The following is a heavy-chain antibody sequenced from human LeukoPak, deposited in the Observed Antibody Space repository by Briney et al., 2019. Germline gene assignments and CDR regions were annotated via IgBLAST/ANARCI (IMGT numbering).Heavy chain of an antibody. CDR1: GFTFSSYA. D-gene: IGHD6-13*01. CDR3: ASDSIAAAGALDY. V-gene: IGHV3-21*01. J-gene: IGHJ4*02. CDR2: ISSSSSYI. Sequence: GGSLRLSCAASGFTFSSYAMNWVRQAPGKGLEWVSSISSSSSYIYYADSVKGRFTISRDNAKNSLYLQMNSLRAEDTAVYYCASDSIAAAGALDYWGQGTLVTVSS.